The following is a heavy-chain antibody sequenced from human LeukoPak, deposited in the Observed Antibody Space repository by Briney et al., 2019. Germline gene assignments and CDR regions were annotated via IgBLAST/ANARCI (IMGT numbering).Heavy chain of an antibody. CDR2: ISSSSSYI. CDR3: ASYQGYSSSWPFDY. J-gene: IGHJ4*02. CDR1: GFTFSSYS. Sequence: GGSLRLSCAASGFTFSSYSMNWVRQAPGKGLEWVSSISSSSSYIYYADSVKGRFTISRDNAKNSLYLQMNSLRAEDTAVYYCASYQGYSSSWPFDYWGQGTLVTVSS. V-gene: IGHV3-21*01. D-gene: IGHD6-13*01.